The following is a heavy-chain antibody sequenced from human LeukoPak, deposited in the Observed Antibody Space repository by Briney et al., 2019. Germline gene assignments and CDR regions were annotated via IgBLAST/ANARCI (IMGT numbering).Heavy chain of an antibody. CDR3: ARTSSGSYDDAFDI. J-gene: IGHJ3*02. CDR1: GGSISSYY. Sequence: PSETLSLTCTVSGGSISSYYWSWIRQPAGKGLEWIGRIYTSGSTNYNPSLRSRVIMSVDTSKNQFSLKLSSVTAADTAVYYCARTSSGSYDDAFDIWGQGTMVTVSS. V-gene: IGHV4-4*07. CDR2: IYTSGST. D-gene: IGHD1-26*01.